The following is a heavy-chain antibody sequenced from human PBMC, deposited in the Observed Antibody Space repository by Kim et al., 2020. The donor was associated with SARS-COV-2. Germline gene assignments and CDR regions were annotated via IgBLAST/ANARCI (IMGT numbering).Heavy chain of an antibody. D-gene: IGHD2-21*01. CDR2: VTYNGGST. Sequence: GGSLRLSCAASGFTFSSYNMTWVRQAPGKGLEWVSTVTYNGGSTYYADSVEGRFTISRDNSKNTLSLQMNSLRVEDTAVYFCAKRAYCGADCYSGFDCWGQGTLVTVSS. J-gene: IGHJ4*02. CDR3: AKRAYCGADCYSGFDC. CDR1: GFTFSSYN. V-gene: IGHV3-23*01.